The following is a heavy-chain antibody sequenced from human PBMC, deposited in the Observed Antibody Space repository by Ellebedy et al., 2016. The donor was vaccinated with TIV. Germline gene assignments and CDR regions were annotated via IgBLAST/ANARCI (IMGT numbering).Heavy chain of an antibody. J-gene: IGHJ4*02. V-gene: IGHV3-23*01. CDR1: GFTFSRTA. D-gene: IGHD5-24*01. CDR3: ARQREGYNFHYFDS. Sequence: GGSLRLSXAASGFTFSRTAMGWVRQAPGKGLEWVSVISGSGVTTDYADSVKGRFTISRDNSKNTLILQMNSLRAEDTAEYYCARQREGYNFHYFDSWGQGTLVTVSS. CDR2: ISGSGVTT.